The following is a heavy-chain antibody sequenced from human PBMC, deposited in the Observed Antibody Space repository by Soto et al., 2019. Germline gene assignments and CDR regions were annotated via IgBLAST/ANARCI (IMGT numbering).Heavy chain of an antibody. J-gene: IGHJ4*02. Sequence: QVQLVESGGGVVQPGRSLRLSCATSGFTFSSYGMHWVRQAPGKGLEWVAVIWYDGSSKYYTDSVKGRFTISRDDSKNTLYLEMNSQRAEDTAVYYCARDLKYRSGSYGPFDYWGQGTLVIVSS. CDR3: ARDLKYRSGSYGPFDY. V-gene: IGHV3-33*01. CDR2: IWYDGSSK. CDR1: GFTFSSYG. D-gene: IGHD3-10*01.